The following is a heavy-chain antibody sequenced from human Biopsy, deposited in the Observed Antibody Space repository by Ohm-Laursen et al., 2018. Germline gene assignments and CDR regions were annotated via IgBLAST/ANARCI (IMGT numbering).Heavy chain of an antibody. V-gene: IGHV3-9*01. D-gene: IGHD3-10*01. CDR2: IDWDRGSI. CDR1: RFTFEDYA. CDR3: AKDKGAHINYGDLYYFDS. J-gene: IGHJ4*02. Sequence: SLRLSCTASRFTFEDYAMHWVRLTPGKGLEWVSGIDWDRGSIAYGDSVKGRFTISRDNGKNFLYLQMSSLRVEDTALYFCAKDKGAHINYGDLYYFDSWGPGTMVTVSA.